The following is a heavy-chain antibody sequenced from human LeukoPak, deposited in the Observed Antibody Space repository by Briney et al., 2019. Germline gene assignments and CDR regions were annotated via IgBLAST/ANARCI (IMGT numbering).Heavy chain of an antibody. Sequence: ASVKVSCKASGYTFTSYGISWVRQAPGQGLEWMGWISAYNGNTNYAQQLQGRVTMTTDTSPITAHMELRSLRSDDTAVYYCAREGLRYLDWPDDAFDIWGQGTMVTVSS. CDR1: GYTFTSYG. CDR2: ISAYNGNT. D-gene: IGHD3-9*01. V-gene: IGHV1-18*04. CDR3: AREGLRYLDWPDDAFDI. J-gene: IGHJ3*02.